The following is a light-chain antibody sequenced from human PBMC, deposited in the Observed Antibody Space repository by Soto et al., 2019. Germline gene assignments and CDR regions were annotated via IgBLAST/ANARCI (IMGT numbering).Light chain of an antibody. J-gene: IGKJ5*01. CDR1: QSVSNN. V-gene: IGKV3-15*01. Sequence: EILMTQSPATLSASPGDRATLSCRASQSVSNNLAWYQQRPGQAPRLLIYGASTRATGIPARFSGTGSETDFALTISGLQSEDSAVYFCQQYNNWPFSFGQGTRLEIK. CDR3: QQYNNWPFS. CDR2: GAS.